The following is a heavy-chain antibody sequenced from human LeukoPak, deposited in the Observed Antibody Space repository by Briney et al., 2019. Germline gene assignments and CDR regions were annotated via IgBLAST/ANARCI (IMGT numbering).Heavy chain of an antibody. D-gene: IGHD3-16*01. J-gene: IGHJ3*02. Sequence: GGSLRLSCAASGFTFSSYAMHWVRQAPGKGLEWVAVISYDGSNKYYADSVKGRFTISRDNSKNTLYLQMNSLRAEDTAVYYCARQVYVGLDAFDIWGQGTMVTVSS. V-gene: IGHV3-30*04. CDR3: ARQVYVGLDAFDI. CDR2: ISYDGSNK. CDR1: GFTFSSYA.